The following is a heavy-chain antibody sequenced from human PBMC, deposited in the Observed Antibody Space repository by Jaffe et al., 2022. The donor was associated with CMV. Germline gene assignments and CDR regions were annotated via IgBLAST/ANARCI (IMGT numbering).Heavy chain of an antibody. J-gene: IGHJ4*02. Sequence: QLQLQESGPGLVKPSETLSLTCTVSGGSISSSSYYWGWIRQPPGKGLEWIGSIYYSGSTYYNPSLKSRVTISVDTSKNQFSLKLSSVTAADTAVYYCARHGCFSSTSCYVDYWGQGTLVTVSS. D-gene: IGHD2-2*01. CDR1: GGSISSSSYY. CDR3: ARHGCFSSTSCYVDY. V-gene: IGHV4-39*01. CDR2: IYYSGST.